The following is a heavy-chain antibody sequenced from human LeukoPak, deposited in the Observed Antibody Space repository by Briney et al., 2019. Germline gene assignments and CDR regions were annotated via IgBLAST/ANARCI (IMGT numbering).Heavy chain of an antibody. V-gene: IGHV4-38-2*01. CDR1: GYSISSGYY. CDR3: ARYQLLFRRRWFDP. J-gene: IGHJ5*02. Sequence: SETLSLTCAVSGYSISSGYYWGWIRQPPGRGLEWIGSIYHSGSTYYNPSLKSRVTISVDASKNQFSLKLSSVTAADTAVYYCARYQLLFRRRWFDPWGQGTLVTVSS. D-gene: IGHD2-2*01. CDR2: IYHSGST.